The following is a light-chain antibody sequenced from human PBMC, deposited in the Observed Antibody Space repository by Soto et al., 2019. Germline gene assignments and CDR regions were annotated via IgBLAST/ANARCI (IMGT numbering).Light chain of an antibody. CDR2: EVS. CDR3: SSYTSSSTL. Sequence: QSVLTQPASVSGSPAQSITISCTGTSSDVGGYNYVSWYQHHPGKAPKLMIYEVSNRPSGVSSRFSGSKSGNTASLTISGLQAEDEADYYCSSYTSSSTLFGTGTKVTVL. CDR1: SSDVGGYNY. V-gene: IGLV2-14*01. J-gene: IGLJ1*01.